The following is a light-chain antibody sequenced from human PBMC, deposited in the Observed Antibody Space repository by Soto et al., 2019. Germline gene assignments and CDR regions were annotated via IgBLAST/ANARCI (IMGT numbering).Light chain of an antibody. V-gene: IGKV3-20*01. CDR3: QQYGGSGT. CDR2: GAS. CDR1: LSVSSSY. Sequence: NVLTQSPGTLSLSPGERATLSCRATLSVSSSYLAWYQQKPGQAPRLLIYGASSRATGIPDRFSGSGSGTDFTLTISRLEPEDFAVYYCQQYGGSGTFGQGTKVDIK. J-gene: IGKJ1*01.